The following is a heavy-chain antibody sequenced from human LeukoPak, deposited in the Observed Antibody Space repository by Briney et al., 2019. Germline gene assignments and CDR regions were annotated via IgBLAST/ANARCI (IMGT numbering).Heavy chain of an antibody. CDR2: INQDGSAK. CDR3: ARDSGYNAFDY. CDR1: GFLFSNSW. D-gene: IGHD5-12*01. Sequence: GGSLRLSCADSGFLFSNSWMAWVRQAPGRGLEWLANINQDGSAKTCVDSVKGRFTISRDNAKNSLYLQMNSPRAEDTAMYYCARDSGYNAFDYWGQGTLVTVSS. V-gene: IGHV3-7*05. J-gene: IGHJ4*02.